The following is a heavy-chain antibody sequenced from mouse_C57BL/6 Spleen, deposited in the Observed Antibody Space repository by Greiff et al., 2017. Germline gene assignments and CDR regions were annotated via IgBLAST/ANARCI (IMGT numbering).Heavy chain of an antibody. Sequence: QVQLQQPVAELVRPGSSVKLSCKASGYTFTSYWMDWVKQRPGQGLEWIGNIYPSDSETHYNQKFKDKATLTVDKSSSTAYMQLSSLTSEDSAVYYCARGYDGYSSWFAYWGQGTLVTVSA. J-gene: IGHJ3*01. D-gene: IGHD2-3*01. CDR1: GYTFTSYW. CDR3: ARGYDGYSSWFAY. CDR2: IYPSDSET. V-gene: IGHV1-61*01.